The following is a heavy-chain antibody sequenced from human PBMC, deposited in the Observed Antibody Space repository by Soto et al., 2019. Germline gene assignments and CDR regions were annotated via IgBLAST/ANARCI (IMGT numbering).Heavy chain of an antibody. CDR2: IFSNDEK. CDR1: GFSLSNARMG. J-gene: IGHJ5*02. Sequence: PPETLTLTCTVSGFSLSNARMGVSWIRQPPGKALEWLAHIFSNDEKSYSTSLKSRLTISKDTSKSQVVLTMTNMDPVDTATYYCARQKGVVTSYNWFDPWGQGTLVTVSS. V-gene: IGHV2-26*01. D-gene: IGHD3-22*01. CDR3: ARQKGVVTSYNWFDP.